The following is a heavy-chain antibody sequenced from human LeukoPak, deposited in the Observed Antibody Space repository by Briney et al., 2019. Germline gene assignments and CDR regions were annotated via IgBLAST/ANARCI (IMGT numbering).Heavy chain of an antibody. V-gene: IGHV1-69*05. CDR2: IIPIFGTA. Sequence: GASVNVSCKASGGTFSSYAISWVRQAPGQGREWMGRIIPIFGTANYAQKFQGRVTITTDESTRTAYMELSSLRSEDTAVYYCARDFFRDGYINFDYWGRGTLVTVSS. J-gene: IGHJ4*02. CDR1: GGTFSSYA. D-gene: IGHD5-18*01. CDR3: ARDFFRDGYINFDY.